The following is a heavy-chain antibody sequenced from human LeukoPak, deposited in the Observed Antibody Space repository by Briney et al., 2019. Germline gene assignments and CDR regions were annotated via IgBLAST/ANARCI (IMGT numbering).Heavy chain of an antibody. CDR1: GFTFSSYW. V-gene: IGHV3-7*01. CDR2: IKQDGSEK. J-gene: IGHJ4*02. CDR3: AREGYSGYSFFDY. Sequence: PGGSLRLSCAASGFTFSSYWMSWVRQAPGKGLEWVANIKQDGSEKYYVDSVKGRFTISRDNAKNSLYLQMNSLRAEDTAVYYCAREGYSGYSFFDYWGQGTLVTVSS. D-gene: IGHD5-12*01.